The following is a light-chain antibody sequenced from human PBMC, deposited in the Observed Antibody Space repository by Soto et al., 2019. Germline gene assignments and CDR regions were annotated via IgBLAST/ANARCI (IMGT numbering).Light chain of an antibody. CDR2: GNT. CDR3: QSYDSSLSGSV. CDR1: SSNIGARYD. V-gene: IGLV1-40*01. Sequence: QSVLTQLPSVSGAPGQRVTISCTGSSSNIGARYDVHWYQQLPGTAPKLLIYGNTNRPSGVPDRFSGSKSGTSASLAITGLQAEDEADYYCQSYDSSLSGSVFGGGTKLTVL. J-gene: IGLJ2*01.